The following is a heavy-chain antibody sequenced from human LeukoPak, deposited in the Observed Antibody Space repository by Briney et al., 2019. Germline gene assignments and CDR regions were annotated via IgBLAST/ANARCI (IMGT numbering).Heavy chain of an antibody. V-gene: IGHV1-24*01. Sequence: ASVKVSCKVSGYTLTELSMHWVRQAPGKGLEWMGGFDPEDGETIYAQKFQGRVTMTEDTSTDTAYMELSSLRSEGTAVYYCATAPDCSGGSCYEGAPRYGMDVWGQGTTVTVSS. CDR2: FDPEDGET. D-gene: IGHD2-15*01. CDR1: GYTLTELS. CDR3: ATAPDCSGGSCYEGAPRYGMDV. J-gene: IGHJ6*02.